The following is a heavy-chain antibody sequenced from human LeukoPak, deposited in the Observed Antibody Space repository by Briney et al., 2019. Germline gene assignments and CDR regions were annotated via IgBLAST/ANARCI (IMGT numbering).Heavy chain of an antibody. CDR2: IHHSGST. CDR1: GGSFTDYY. V-gene: IGHV4-34*01. D-gene: IGHD3-16*01. CDR3: ASGADYVWGNFP. J-gene: IGHJ5*02. Sequence: SETLSLTCAVFGGSFTDYYWSWIRQAPGKGLEWIGEIHHSGSTIYDPSLKNRVAILADTSKKQFSLKMTSMTAADTAVYYCASGADYVWGNFPWGQGTLVTVSS.